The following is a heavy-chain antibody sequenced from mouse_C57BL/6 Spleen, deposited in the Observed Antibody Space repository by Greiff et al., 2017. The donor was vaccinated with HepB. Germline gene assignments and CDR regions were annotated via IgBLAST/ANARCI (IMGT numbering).Heavy chain of an antibody. CDR3: ASTITTGNSLAY. CDR2: IHPNSGST. J-gene: IGHJ3*01. D-gene: IGHD1-1*01. V-gene: IGHV1-64*01. Sequence: VQLQQSGAELVKPGASVKLSCKASGYTFTSYWMHWVKQRPGQGLEWLGMIHPNSGSTNYNEKFKNKATLTVDKSSSTADMQLSSLTSEASAVYYVASTITTGNSLAYWGQGTRVTVAA. CDR1: GYTFTSYW.